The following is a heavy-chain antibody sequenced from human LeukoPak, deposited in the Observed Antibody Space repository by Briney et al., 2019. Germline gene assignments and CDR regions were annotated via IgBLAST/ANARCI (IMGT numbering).Heavy chain of an antibody. Sequence: SETLSLTCAVYGGSFSGYYWSWIRQPPGKGLEWIGSIYYSGSTYYNPSLKSRVTISVDTSKNQFSLKLSSVTAADTAVYYCASLSLKVGARHFDYWGQGTLVTVSS. V-gene: IGHV4-34*01. CDR3: ASLSLKVGARHFDY. J-gene: IGHJ4*02. D-gene: IGHD1-26*01. CDR2: IYYSGST. CDR1: GGSFSGYY.